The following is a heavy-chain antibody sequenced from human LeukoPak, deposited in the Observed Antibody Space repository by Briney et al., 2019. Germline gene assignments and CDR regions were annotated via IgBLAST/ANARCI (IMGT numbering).Heavy chain of an antibody. CDR1: GGSISSYY. D-gene: IGHD3-22*01. V-gene: IGHV4-59*01. J-gene: IGHJ4*02. CDR2: IYDSGST. CDR3: ATYGSGYYYVAS. Sequence: SETLSLTCTVAGGSISSYYWSWIRQPPGKGPEWIGYIYDSGSTNYNPSLKSRVTISVDTSKNQYSLKLSSVTAADTAVYYCATYGSGYYYVASWGLGTLVTVSS.